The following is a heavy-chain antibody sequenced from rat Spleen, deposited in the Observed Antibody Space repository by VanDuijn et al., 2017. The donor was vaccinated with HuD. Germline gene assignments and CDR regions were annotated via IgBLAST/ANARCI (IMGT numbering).Heavy chain of an antibody. D-gene: IGHD1-2*01. CDR3: ARQGPYYSSYMDWFAY. J-gene: IGHJ3*01. Sequence: EVKLVESGGGLVQPGRSMKLSCAASGFTFSDYYMAWVRQAPTKGLEWVASISYDGGSTYYRDSVKGRFTISRDNAKSSLYLQMDSLRSEDTATYYCARQGPYYSSYMDWFAYWGQGTLVTVSS. CDR2: ISYDGGST. CDR1: GFTFSDYY. V-gene: IGHV5-20*01.